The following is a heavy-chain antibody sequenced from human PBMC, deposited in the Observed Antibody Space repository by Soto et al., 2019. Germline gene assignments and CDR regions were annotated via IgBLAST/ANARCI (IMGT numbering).Heavy chain of an antibody. CDR1: GGSFSGYY. V-gene: IGHV4-34*01. CDR2: INHSGST. Sequence: QVQLQQWGAGLLKPSETLSLTCAVYGGSFSGYYWSWIRQPPGKGLEWIGEINHSGSTNYNPSLKRRVTISVDTSKNQFSLKLSSVTAADTAVYYCARLSSSAASDYWGQGTLVTVSS. D-gene: IGHD6-25*01. CDR3: ARLSSSAASDY. J-gene: IGHJ4*02.